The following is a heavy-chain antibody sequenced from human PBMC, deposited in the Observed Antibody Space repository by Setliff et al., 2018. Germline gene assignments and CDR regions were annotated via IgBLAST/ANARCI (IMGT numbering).Heavy chain of an antibody. Sequence: AASGFTFSSSGMHWVRQAPGKGLEWVTFIRNDGSSQYYADSVQGRFTVSRDNSRNTLYLDMNSLRGEDTAVYSCARDKGIISLDYWGQGTLVTVSS. J-gene: IGHJ4*02. V-gene: IGHV3-30*02. D-gene: IGHD3-10*01. CDR2: IRNDGSSQ. CDR1: GFTFSSSG. CDR3: ARDKGIISLDY.